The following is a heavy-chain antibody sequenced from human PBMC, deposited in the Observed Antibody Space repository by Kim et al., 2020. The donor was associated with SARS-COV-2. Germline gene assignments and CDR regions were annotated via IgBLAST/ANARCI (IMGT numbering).Heavy chain of an antibody. CDR3: ARADYDFEVGFDY. CDR2: IYYSGST. D-gene: IGHD3-3*01. CDR1: GGSISSYY. Sequence: SETLSLTCTVSGGSISSYYWSWIRQPPGKGLEWIGYIYYSGSTNYNPSLKSRVTISVDTSKNQFSLKLSSVTAADTAVYYCARADYDFEVGFDYWGQGTLVTVSS. V-gene: IGHV4-59*01. J-gene: IGHJ4*02.